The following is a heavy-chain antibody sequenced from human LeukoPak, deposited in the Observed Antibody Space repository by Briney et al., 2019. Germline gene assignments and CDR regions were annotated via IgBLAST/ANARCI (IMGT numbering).Heavy chain of an antibody. Sequence: SVKVSCKASGYTFTSYGISWVRQAPGQGLEWMGGIIPIFGTANYAQKFQGRVTITADESTSTAYMELSSLRSEDTAVYYCARLRVVPAAIENDYWGQGTLVTVSS. CDR3: ARLRVVPAAIENDY. J-gene: IGHJ4*02. D-gene: IGHD2-2*01. CDR2: IIPIFGTA. V-gene: IGHV1-69*13. CDR1: GYTFTSYG.